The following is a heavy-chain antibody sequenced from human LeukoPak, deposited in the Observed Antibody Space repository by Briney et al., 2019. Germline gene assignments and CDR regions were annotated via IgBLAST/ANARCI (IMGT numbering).Heavy chain of an antibody. Sequence: TGGSLRLSCAASGFTFSSYSMNWVCQAPEKGLEWVSYISSSSSTIYYADSVKGRFTISRDNAKNSLYLQASNLRAEDTAVYFCARGGGLDVWGQGATVTVSS. D-gene: IGHD3-16*01. CDR1: GFTFSSYS. J-gene: IGHJ6*02. CDR2: ISSSSSTI. V-gene: IGHV3-48*04. CDR3: ARGGGLDV.